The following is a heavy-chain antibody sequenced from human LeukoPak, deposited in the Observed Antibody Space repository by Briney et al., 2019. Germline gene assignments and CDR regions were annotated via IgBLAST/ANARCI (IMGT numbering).Heavy chain of an antibody. D-gene: IGHD5-24*01. CDR3: AKEEMPHAFDL. CDR1: GFSFRRYA. Sequence: QPGGSLRLSCAASGFSFRRYAMNWVRQAPGRGLEWVAVISGPGPSTVYADSVKGRFTISRDNSKHTLFLQLDSLRVEDTAIYYCAKEEMPHAFDLWGQGTMVTVSS. J-gene: IGHJ3*01. CDR2: ISGPGPST. V-gene: IGHV3-23*01.